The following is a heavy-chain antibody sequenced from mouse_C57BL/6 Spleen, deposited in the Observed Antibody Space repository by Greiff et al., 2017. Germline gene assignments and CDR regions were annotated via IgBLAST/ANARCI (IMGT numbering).Heavy chain of an antibody. J-gene: IGHJ2*01. CDR3: ALQLGRKGYFDY. D-gene: IGHD4-1*02. Sequence: VQLKESGAELVKPGASVKLSCTASGFNIKDYYMHWVKQRTEQGLEWIGRIDPEDGATKYAPKFQGKATITADTSSNTAYLQLISLPSEDTAVYYCALQLGRKGYFDYWGQGTTLTVSS. CDR1: GFNIKDYY. V-gene: IGHV14-2*01. CDR2: IDPEDGAT.